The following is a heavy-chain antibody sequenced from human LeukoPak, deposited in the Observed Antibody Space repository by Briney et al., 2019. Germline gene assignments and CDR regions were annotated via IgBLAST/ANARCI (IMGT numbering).Heavy chain of an antibody. CDR1: GFTFSSYC. CDR2: IGTTSSYI. V-gene: IGHV3-21*01. CDR3: ARDSYGWHDRWDY. J-gene: IGHJ4*02. D-gene: IGHD1-1*01. Sequence: GGSLRLSCAASGFTFSSYCINWVRQAPGKGLEWVSFIGTTSSYIYYADSVKGRFTISRDNAKNSVYLQMNSLRAEDTAVYYCARDSYGWHDRWDYWGQGTLVTVSS.